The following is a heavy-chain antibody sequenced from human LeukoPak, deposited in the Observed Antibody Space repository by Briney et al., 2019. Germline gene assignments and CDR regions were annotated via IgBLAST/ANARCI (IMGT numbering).Heavy chain of an antibody. J-gene: IGHJ3*02. CDR3: AREQDDAFDI. Sequence: PGGSLRLPCAASGFTFGSYGMHWVRQAPGKGLEWVAVIWYDGSDKYYADSVKGRFTISRDNSKNTLYLQMNSLRAEDTAVYYCAREQDDAFDIWGQGTMVTVSS. CDR1: GFTFGSYG. V-gene: IGHV3-33*01. CDR2: IWYDGSDK.